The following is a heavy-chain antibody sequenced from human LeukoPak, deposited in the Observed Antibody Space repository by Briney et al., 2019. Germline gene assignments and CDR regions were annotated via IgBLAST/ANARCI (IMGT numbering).Heavy chain of an antibody. CDR2: IYHSGST. V-gene: IGHV4-38-2*02. D-gene: IGHD3-10*01. Sequence: SETLSLTCTVSGYSISSGYYWGWIRQPPGKGLEWIGSIYHSGSTYYNPSLKSRVTISVDTSKNQFSLKLSSVTAADTAVYYCASSGRAHKLLWFGESPDYWGQGTLVTVSS. J-gene: IGHJ4*02. CDR3: ASSGRAHKLLWFGESPDY. CDR1: GYSISSGYY.